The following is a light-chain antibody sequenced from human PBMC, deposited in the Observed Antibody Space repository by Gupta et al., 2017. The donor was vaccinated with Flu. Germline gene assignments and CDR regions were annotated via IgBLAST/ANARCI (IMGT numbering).Light chain of an antibody. V-gene: IGLV1-40*01. CDR2: GNS. Sequence: VTPSCTGSSSNIGARYDVHWYQQLPGTAPKLLIYGNSNRPSGVPDRFSGSKSGTSASLAITGLQAEDEADYYCQSYDSSLSGSVFGGGTKLTVL. CDR3: QSYDSSLSGSV. CDR1: SSNIGARYD. J-gene: IGLJ3*02.